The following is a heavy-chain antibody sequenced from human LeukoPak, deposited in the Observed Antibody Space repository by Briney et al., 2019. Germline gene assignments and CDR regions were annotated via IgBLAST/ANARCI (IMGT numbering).Heavy chain of an antibody. D-gene: IGHD3-10*01. Sequence: GGSLRLSCAASGFTFSTYAMHWVRQAPGKGLEWVAVISYDGSNRYYADSVKGRFTISRDNSKNTYHLQMNSLRAEDTAVYYCAQINDYGSGSYIVAYGMDVWGQGTTVTVSS. CDR2: ISYDGSNR. CDR1: GFTFSTYA. V-gene: IGHV3-30-3*01. J-gene: IGHJ6*02. CDR3: AQINDYGSGSYIVAYGMDV.